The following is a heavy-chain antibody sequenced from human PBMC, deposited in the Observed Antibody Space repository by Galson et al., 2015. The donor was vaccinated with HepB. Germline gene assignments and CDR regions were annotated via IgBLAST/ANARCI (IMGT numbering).Heavy chain of an antibody. V-gene: IGHV1-3*01. D-gene: IGHD1-26*01. CDR2: INAGNGNT. Sequence: SVKVSCKASGYTFTSYAIHWVRQAPGQRLEWMGWINAGNGNTKYSQKFQGRVTITRDTSASTAYMELSSLRSEDTAVYYCALIWEPYLGHYFDYWGQGTLVTVSS. J-gene: IGHJ4*02. CDR3: ALIWEPYLGHYFDY. CDR1: GYTFTSYA.